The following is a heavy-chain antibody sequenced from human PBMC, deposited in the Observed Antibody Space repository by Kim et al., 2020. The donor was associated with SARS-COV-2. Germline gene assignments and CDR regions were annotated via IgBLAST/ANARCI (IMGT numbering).Heavy chain of an antibody. V-gene: IGHV1-8*01. CDR1: GYTFTSYD. CDR3: ARGAGYGDYGDLGYYYGMDV. Sequence: ASVKVSCKASGYTFTSYDINWVRQATGQGLEWMGWMNPNSGNTGYAQKFQGRVTMTRNTSISTAYMELSSLRSEDTAVYYCARGAGYGDYGDLGYYYGMDVWGQGTTVTVSS. D-gene: IGHD4-17*01. J-gene: IGHJ6*02. CDR2: MNPNSGNT.